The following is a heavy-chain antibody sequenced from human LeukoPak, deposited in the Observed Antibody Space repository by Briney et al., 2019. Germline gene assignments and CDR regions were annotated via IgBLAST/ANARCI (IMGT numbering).Heavy chain of an antibody. V-gene: IGHV3-23*01. Sequence: GGSLRLSCAASGFTFSSYAMSWVRQTPGKGLEWVSSISDSGDETYYADSVRGRFTISRDNSKNTLYLQMKSLGGDDTALYYCAKCWRVVSGNWYLSFDSWGQGTLATVSS. CDR3: AKCWRVVSGNWYLSFDS. CDR2: ISDSGDET. CDR1: GFTFSSYA. J-gene: IGHJ4*02. D-gene: IGHD6-13*01.